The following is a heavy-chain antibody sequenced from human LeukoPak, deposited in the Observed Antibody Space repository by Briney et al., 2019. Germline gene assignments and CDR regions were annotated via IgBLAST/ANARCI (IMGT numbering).Heavy chain of an antibody. V-gene: IGHV4-34*01. J-gene: IGHJ4*02. CDR3: ARGPSGSYLGGYDY. CDR1: GGSFSGYY. Sequence: SETLSLTCAVYGGSFSGYYWSWIRQPPGKGLEWIGEINHSGSTNYNPSLKSRVTIPVDTSKNQFSLKLSSVTAADTAVYYCARGPSGSYLGGYDYWGQGTLVTVSS. CDR2: INHSGST. D-gene: IGHD1-26*01.